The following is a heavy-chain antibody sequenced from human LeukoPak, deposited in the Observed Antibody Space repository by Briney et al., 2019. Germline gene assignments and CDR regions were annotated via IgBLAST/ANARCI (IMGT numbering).Heavy chain of an antibody. CDR3: AKWTPAQDAFDI. CDR2: TYYRSKWYN. J-gene: IGHJ3*02. Sequence: SQTLSFTCAISGDSVSSNSAAWNWIRQSPSRGLEWLGRTYYRSKWYNDYAVSVKSRITINPDTSKNQFSLQLNSVTPEDTAVYYCAKWTPAQDAFDIWGQGTMVTVSS. CDR1: GDSVSSNSAA. D-gene: IGHD2-15*01. V-gene: IGHV6-1*01.